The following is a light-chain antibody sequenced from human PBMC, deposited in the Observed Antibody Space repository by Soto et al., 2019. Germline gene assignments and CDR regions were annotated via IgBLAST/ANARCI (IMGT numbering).Light chain of an antibody. CDR2: GAS. V-gene: IGKV3-20*01. Sequence: EIALTQSPGTLSLSPGERATLSCRASQSVSSSYLAWYQQKPGQAPRLLIYGASSRATGIPDSFSGSGSGTGFSLTISRLEREDFARYCCQQYGSAPGTYGQGTKVYIK. CDR3: QQYGSAPGT. J-gene: IGKJ1*01. CDR1: QSVSSSY.